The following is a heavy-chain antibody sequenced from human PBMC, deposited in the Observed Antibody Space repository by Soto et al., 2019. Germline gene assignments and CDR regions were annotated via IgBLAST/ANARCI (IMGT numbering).Heavy chain of an antibody. CDR2: IHYSGNT. Sequence: PSETLSLTCAVEGGSFNDDYWSWIRQSPGKGLEWIGKIHYSGNTKYNPSLKSRVSMSVDTSKNQFSLRLISVTAADTAKYFCAREGNLGRWLQPLDFWGQGTLVTVS. D-gene: IGHD5-12*01. CDR3: AREGNLGRWLQPLDF. V-gene: IGHV4-34*10. J-gene: IGHJ4*02. CDR1: GGSFNDDY.